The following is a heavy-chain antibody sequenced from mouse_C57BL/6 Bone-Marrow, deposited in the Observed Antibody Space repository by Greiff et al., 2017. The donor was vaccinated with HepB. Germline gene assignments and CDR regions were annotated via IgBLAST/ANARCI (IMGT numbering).Heavy chain of an antibody. CDR2: ISNLAYSI. Sequence: DVKLVESGGGLVQPGGSLKLSCAASGFTFSDYGMAWVRQAPRKGHEWVAFISNLAYSIYYADTVTGRFTISRETAKNTLYLEMSSLRSEDTAMYYCARSGRSYVDYWGQGTTLTVSS. CDR3: ARSGRSYVDY. CDR1: GFTFSDYG. J-gene: IGHJ2*01. D-gene: IGHD1-1*01. V-gene: IGHV5-15*01.